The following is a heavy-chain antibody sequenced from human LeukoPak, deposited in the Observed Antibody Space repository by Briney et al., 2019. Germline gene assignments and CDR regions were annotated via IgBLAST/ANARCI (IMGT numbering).Heavy chain of an antibody. CDR1: GGSISSDY. CDR3: ARRRKDSTGLNWFDS. D-gene: IGHD1-14*01. CDR2: IHYSGST. J-gene: IGHJ5*01. Sequence: PSETLSLTCTVSGGSISSDYWSWIRQPPGKGLEWIGYIHYSGSTNYNPSPKSRVTISVDTSKNQFSLKLSSVTAADTAVYYCARRRKDSTGLNWFDSWGQGTLVTVSS. V-gene: IGHV4-59*01.